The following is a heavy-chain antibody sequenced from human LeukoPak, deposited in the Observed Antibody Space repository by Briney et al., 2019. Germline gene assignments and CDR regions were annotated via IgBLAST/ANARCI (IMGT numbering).Heavy chain of an antibody. J-gene: IGHJ6*03. Sequence: GASVKVSCKTSGYTFTSYGISWVRQAPGQGLEWMGWINAYNGSTYYAQDLQGRVTMTTDTSTSTAYMELRSLRSDDTAVYYCARWGLVAPGTYYYYYMDVWGKGTTVTVSS. CDR2: INAYNGST. V-gene: IGHV1-18*01. CDR3: ARWGLVAPGTYYYYYMDV. D-gene: IGHD2-2*01. CDR1: GYTFTSYG.